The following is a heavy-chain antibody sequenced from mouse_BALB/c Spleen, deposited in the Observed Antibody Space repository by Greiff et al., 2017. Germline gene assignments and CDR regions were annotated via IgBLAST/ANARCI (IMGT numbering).Heavy chain of an antibody. CDR3: ARGDDGYYGAMDY. CDR2: ISNGGGST. J-gene: IGHJ4*01. CDR1: GFTFSSYT. Sequence: EVQVVESGGGLVQPGGSLKLSCAASGFTFSSYTMSWVRQTPEKRLEWVAYISNGGGSTYYPDTVKGRFTISRDNAKNTLYLQMSSLKSEDTAMYYCARGDDGYYGAMDYWGQGTSVTVSS. V-gene: IGHV5-12-2*01. D-gene: IGHD2-3*01.